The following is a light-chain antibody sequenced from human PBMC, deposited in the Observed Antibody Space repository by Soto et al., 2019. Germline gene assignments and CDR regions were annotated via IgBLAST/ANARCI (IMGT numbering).Light chain of an antibody. CDR1: TGDVGGFDY. V-gene: IGLV2-14*03. CDR3: SSYTTTGTQV. CDR2: DVS. Sequence: QSALTQPASVSGSPGQSITLSCSGTTGDVGGFDYVSWYQQHPGKVPKLMIFDVSNRPSGVSDRFSGSKSGNTASLTISGLQAEDEADYYCSSYTTTGTQVFXTGTKVTVL. J-gene: IGLJ1*01.